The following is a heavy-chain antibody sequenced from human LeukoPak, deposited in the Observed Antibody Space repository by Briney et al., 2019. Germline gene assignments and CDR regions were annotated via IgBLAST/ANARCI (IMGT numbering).Heavy chain of an antibody. J-gene: IGHJ6*02. CDR1: GGTFSSYA. Sequence: GASVKVSCKASGGTFSSYAISWVRLAPGQGLEWMGGIIPIFGTANYAQKFQGRVTITADESTSTAYMELSSLRSEDTAVYCCARDRAATHQYYYGMDVWGQGTTVTVSS. V-gene: IGHV1-69*13. D-gene: IGHD6-25*01. CDR3: ARDRAATHQYYYGMDV. CDR2: IIPIFGTA.